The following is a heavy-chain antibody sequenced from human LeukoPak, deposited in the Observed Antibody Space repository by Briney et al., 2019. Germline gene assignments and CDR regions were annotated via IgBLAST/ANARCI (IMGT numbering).Heavy chain of an antibody. CDR3: ARGGLTIFGVVNYMDV. CDR2: FSGSGGST. J-gene: IGHJ6*03. D-gene: IGHD3-3*01. V-gene: IGHV3-23*01. CDR1: GFTFSSYA. Sequence: GGSLRLSCAASGFTFSSYAMSWVRQAPGKGLEWVSTFSGSGGSTHYADSVKGRFTISRDNSKNTLYLQMNSLRAEDTALYYCARGGLTIFGVVNYMDVWGKGTTVTVSS.